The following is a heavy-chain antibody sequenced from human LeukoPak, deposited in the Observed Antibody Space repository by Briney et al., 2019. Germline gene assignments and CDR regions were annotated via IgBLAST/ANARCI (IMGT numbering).Heavy chain of an antibody. CDR1: GGSISSSSYY. CDR2: IYYSGNT. J-gene: IGHJ5*02. CDR3: ARHPYSGSYGFDL. D-gene: IGHD1-26*01. V-gene: IGHV4-39*01. Sequence: KPSETLSLTCTVSGGSISSSSYYWGWIRQPPGKGLEWIGSIYYSGNTDYNPSLKSRVSISIDTSKNQFSLKLSSVTAADTAVYSCARHPYSGSYGFDLWGQGTLVTVSS.